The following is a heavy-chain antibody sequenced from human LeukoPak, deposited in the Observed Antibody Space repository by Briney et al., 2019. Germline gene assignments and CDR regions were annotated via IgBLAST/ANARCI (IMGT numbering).Heavy chain of an antibody. V-gene: IGHV3-49*04. CDR3: TRVGRGHPSNIAAAGGFDY. Sequence: PGGSLRLSCTASGFTFGDYAMSWVRQAPGKGLEWVGFIRSKAYGGTTEYAASVKGRFTISRDDSKSIAYLQMNSLKTEDTAVYYCTRVGRGHPSNIAAAGGFDYWGQGTLVTVSS. J-gene: IGHJ4*02. D-gene: IGHD6-13*01. CDR1: GFTFGDYA. CDR2: IRSKAYGGTT.